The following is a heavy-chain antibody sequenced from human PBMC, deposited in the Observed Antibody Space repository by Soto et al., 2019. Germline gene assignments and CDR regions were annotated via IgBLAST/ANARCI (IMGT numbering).Heavy chain of an antibody. Sequence: PGESLKISCKGSGYSFTNHWIGWVRQMPGKGLEWMGIIYPGDSDTRYSPSFQGQVTISAGKSISTAYLRWSSLRASDTAIYYCARLEYGDRSYFDFWGQGALVTVSS. D-gene: IGHD4-17*01. CDR3: ARLEYGDRSYFDF. V-gene: IGHV5-51*01. CDR2: IYPGDSDT. CDR1: GYSFTNHW. J-gene: IGHJ4*02.